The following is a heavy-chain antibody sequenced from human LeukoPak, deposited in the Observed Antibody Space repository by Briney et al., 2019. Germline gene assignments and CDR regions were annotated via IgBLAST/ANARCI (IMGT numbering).Heavy chain of an antibody. D-gene: IGHD5-12*01. CDR2: ISSSSSYI. CDR1: GFTFSSYS. J-gene: IGHJ4*02. Sequence: GGSLRLSCAASGFTFSSYSMNWVRQAPGKGLEWVSSISSSSSYIYYADSVKGRFTISRDTTKNTLYLQMNSLRAEDTAVNYCARDRGYTQDYWGQGTLVTVSS. V-gene: IGHV3-21*01. CDR3: ARDRGYTQDY.